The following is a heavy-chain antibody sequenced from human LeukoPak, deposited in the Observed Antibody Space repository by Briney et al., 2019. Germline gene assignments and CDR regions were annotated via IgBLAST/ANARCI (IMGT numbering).Heavy chain of an antibody. CDR3: GKEEFGELVIGY. Sequence: GGSLRLSCAASGFTFSDYAVTWVRQAPGKGLEWVSGISDSGSKTYYADSVQGRFTISRDNSKNSLFLQMNSLRAEDTAVYYCGKEEFGELVIGYWGQGILVTVTS. CDR2: ISDSGSKT. CDR1: GFTFSDYA. J-gene: IGHJ4*02. V-gene: IGHV3-23*01. D-gene: IGHD3-10*01.